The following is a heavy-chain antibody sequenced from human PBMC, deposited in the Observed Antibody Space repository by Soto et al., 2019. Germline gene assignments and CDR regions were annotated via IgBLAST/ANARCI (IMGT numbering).Heavy chain of an antibody. CDR2: INHSGST. J-gene: IGHJ5*02. CDR1: GGSFSGYY. CDR3: AREGPLGYCSGGSCYGDWFDP. D-gene: IGHD2-15*01. V-gene: IGHV4-34*01. Sequence: PSETLSLTCAVYGGSFSGYYWSWIRQPPGKGLEWIGEINHSGSTNYNPSLKSRVTISVDTSKNQFSLKLSSVTAADTVVYYCAREGPLGYCSGGSCYGDWFDPWGQGTLVTVSS.